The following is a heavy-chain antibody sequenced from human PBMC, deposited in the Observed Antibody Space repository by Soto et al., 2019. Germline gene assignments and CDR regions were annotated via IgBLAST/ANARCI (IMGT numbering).Heavy chain of an antibody. D-gene: IGHD6-13*01. J-gene: IGHJ6*02. V-gene: IGHV5-10-1*01. Sequence: GEFMTICSTCAGSSFTRYWSSWGRQMPGKGLEWMGRIDPSDSYTNYSPSFQGHVTISADKSISTAYLQWSSLKASDTAMYYCARHAISSSWADYYYYGMDVWGQGTTVTVSS. CDR2: IDPSDSYT. CDR3: ARHAISSSWADYYYYGMDV. CDR1: GSSFTRYW.